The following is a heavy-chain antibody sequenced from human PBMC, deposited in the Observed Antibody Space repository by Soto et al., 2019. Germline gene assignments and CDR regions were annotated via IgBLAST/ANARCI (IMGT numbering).Heavy chain of an antibody. CDR1: GGTFSSYA. J-gene: IGHJ4*02. CDR2: IIPIFGTA. Sequence: SVKVSCKASGGTFSSYAISWVRQAPGQGLEWMGGIIPIFGTANYAQKFQGRVTITADESTSTAYMELSSLRSEDTAVYYCARDPIAVAGTTNVGYWGQGTLVTVSS. D-gene: IGHD6-19*01. CDR3: ARDPIAVAGTTNVGY. V-gene: IGHV1-69*13.